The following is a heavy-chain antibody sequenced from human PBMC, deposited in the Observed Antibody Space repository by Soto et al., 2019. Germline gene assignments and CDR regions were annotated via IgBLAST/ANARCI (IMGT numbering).Heavy chain of an antibody. V-gene: IGHV1-69*13. Sequence: SVKVSCKASGGTFSSYAISWVRQAPGQGLEWMGGIIPIFGTANYAQKFQGRVTITADESTSTAYMELSSLRSEDTAVYYCARSVHPYYYDSSGYYYNWFDPWGQGTLVT. D-gene: IGHD3-22*01. CDR1: GGTFSSYA. CDR3: ARSVHPYYYDSSGYYYNWFDP. CDR2: IIPIFGTA. J-gene: IGHJ5*02.